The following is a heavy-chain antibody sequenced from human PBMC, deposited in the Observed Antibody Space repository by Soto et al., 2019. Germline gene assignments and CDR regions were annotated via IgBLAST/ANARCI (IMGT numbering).Heavy chain of an antibody. J-gene: IGHJ4*02. D-gene: IGHD3-10*01. V-gene: IGHV4-39*07. CDR3: ARVRREFDTSGPVYY. Sequence: SETLSLTCTVSGGSISSGSYYWGWIRQPPGKGLEWIGSIYYSGSTYYNPSLKSRVTISVDTSKNQFSLKLSSVTAADTAVYYCARVRREFDTSGPVYYWGQGTLVTVSS. CDR1: GGSISSGSYY. CDR2: IYYSGST.